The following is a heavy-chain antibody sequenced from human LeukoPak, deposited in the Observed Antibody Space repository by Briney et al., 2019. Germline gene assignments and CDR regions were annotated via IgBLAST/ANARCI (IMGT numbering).Heavy chain of an antibody. CDR1: GGSISSGGYY. V-gene: IGHV4-31*03. J-gene: IGHJ3*02. CDR3: ARDTDSSGYGAFDI. D-gene: IGHD3-22*01. Sequence: SETLSLTCTVSGGSISSGGYYWSWIRQHPGKGLEWIGYIYYSGSTYYNPSLKSRVTISVDTSKNQFSLKLSSVTAADTAMYYCARDTDSSGYGAFDIWGQGTMVTVSS. CDR2: IYYSGST.